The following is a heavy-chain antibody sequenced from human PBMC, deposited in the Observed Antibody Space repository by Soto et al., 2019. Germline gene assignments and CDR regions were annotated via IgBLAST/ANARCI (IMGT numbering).Heavy chain of an antibody. CDR1: GDTFSSYI. V-gene: IGHV1-69*08. D-gene: IGHD2-21*02. CDR2: VIPVLTTT. J-gene: IGHJ6*01. Sequence: QVQLVQSGAEVKKPGSSVRVSCRSSGDTFSSYIVNWLRLAPGRGLEWMGRVIPVLTTTDYAQNFRGRVTISADRSTNTVYMDLSSLRSDDTAVYYCARLRYCGYDCYHKHYYGMDVWGQGSLVTVAS. CDR3: ARLRYCGYDCYHKHYYGMDV.